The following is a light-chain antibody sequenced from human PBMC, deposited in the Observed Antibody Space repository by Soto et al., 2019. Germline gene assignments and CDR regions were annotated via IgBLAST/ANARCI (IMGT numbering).Light chain of an antibody. J-gene: IGLJ2*01. CDR3: SSYTSSSTVV. CDR2: EVS. CDR1: SSDVGGYNF. V-gene: IGLV2-14*01. Sequence: QSALTQPASVSGSPGQSITISCTGTSSDVGGYNFVSWYQHHPGQAPKLMIYEVSTRPSVVSNRFSGSKSGNTASLTISGLHAEDEADYYCSSYTSSSTVVFGGGTKLTVL.